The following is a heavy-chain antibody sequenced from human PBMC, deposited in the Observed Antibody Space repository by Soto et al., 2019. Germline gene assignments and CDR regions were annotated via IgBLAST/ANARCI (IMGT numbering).Heavy chain of an antibody. V-gene: IGHV1-69*12. CDR1: GGTFSNYP. D-gene: IGHD5-12*01. CDR3: ARGNHRWLQLWYFDL. Sequence: QVQLVQSGAEVKKPGSSVKVSCKASGGTFSNYPISWVRQAPGQGLEWMGGIIPIFGTVHYAQKFQGRVTITADGSTSTAYMELSSRISEDTAVYYCARGNHRWLQLWYFDLWGRGTLGTVSS. J-gene: IGHJ2*01. CDR2: IIPIFGTV.